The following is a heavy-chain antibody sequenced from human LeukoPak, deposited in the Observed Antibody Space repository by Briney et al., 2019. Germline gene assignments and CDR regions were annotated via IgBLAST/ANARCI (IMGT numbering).Heavy chain of an antibody. CDR2: IYSGGST. Sequence: PGGSLRLSCAASGFTVSSNYMSWVRQAPGKGLEWVSVIYSGGSTYYADSVKGRFTISRDNSMDTLYLQMNSLRAEDTAVYYCARWSRYSSGWYELDYWGQGTLVTVSS. CDR3: ARWSRYSSGWYELDY. CDR1: GFTVSSNY. D-gene: IGHD6-19*01. J-gene: IGHJ4*02. V-gene: IGHV3-66*01.